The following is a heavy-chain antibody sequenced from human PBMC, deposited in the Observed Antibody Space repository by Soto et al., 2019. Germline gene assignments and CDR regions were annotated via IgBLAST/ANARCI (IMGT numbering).Heavy chain of an antibody. V-gene: IGHV4-4*02. J-gene: IGHJ4*02. D-gene: IGHD3-3*01. CDR1: GGSISSSNW. CDR3: ASDYDFWSGYYS. CDR2: IYHSGST. Sequence: SETLSLTCAVSGGSISSSNWWSWVRQPPGKGLEWIGEIYHSGSTNYNPSLKSRVTISVDKSKNQFSLKLSSVTAADTAVYYCASDYDFWSGYYSWGQGTQVTVSS.